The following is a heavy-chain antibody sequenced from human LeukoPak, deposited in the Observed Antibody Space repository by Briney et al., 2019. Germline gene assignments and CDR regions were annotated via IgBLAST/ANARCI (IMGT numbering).Heavy chain of an antibody. Sequence: SETLSLTCTVSGGSISSSSYYWGWIRQPPGKGLEWIVYIYYSGSTNYNPSLKSRVTISVDTSKNQFSLKLSSVTAADTAVYYCARGGYDYVWGSYRYYFDYWGQGTLVTVSS. CDR3: ARGGYDYVWGSYRYYFDY. V-gene: IGHV4-61*05. D-gene: IGHD3-16*02. CDR1: GGSISSSSYY. CDR2: IYYSGST. J-gene: IGHJ4*02.